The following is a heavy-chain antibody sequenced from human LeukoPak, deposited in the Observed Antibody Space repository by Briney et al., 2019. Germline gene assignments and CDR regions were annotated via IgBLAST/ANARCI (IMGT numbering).Heavy chain of an antibody. CDR1: GYTFTSYA. J-gene: IGHJ4*02. Sequence: ASVKVSCTASGYTFTSYAMHWVRQAPGQRLEWMGWINAGIGNTKYSQEFQGRVTITRDTSASTAYMELSSLRSEDMAVYYCARDNDSRDPPHFDYWGQGTLVTVSS. CDR3: ARDNDSRDPPHFDY. V-gene: IGHV1-3*03. CDR2: INAGIGNT. D-gene: IGHD3-16*01.